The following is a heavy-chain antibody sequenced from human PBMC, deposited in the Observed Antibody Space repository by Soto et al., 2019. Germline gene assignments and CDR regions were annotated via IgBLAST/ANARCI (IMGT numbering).Heavy chain of an antibody. CDR2: INPSGGST. CDR3: AVSYSDFDY. Sequence: ASVMVSCKASGYTFTSYYMHWVRQAPGQGLEWMGIINPSGGSTTYAQNFQGRVTMTRDTSTSTVYMELSSLRSEDTAIYYCAVSYSDFDYWGQGTLVTVSS. J-gene: IGHJ4*02. V-gene: IGHV1-46*01. D-gene: IGHD4-4*01. CDR1: GYTFTSYY.